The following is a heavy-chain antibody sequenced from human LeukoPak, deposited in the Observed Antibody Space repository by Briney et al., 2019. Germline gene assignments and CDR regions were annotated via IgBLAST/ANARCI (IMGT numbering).Heavy chain of an antibody. J-gene: IGHJ5*02. Sequence: GGSLRLSCAASAFTFSNYWMHWVRQVPGKGLVWVSRINGDGSGTAYADFVKGRFTISRDNAKNSLYLQMNSLRAEDTAVYYCARDYWFDPWGHGTLVTVSS. V-gene: IGHV3-74*01. CDR2: INGDGSGT. CDR1: AFTFSNYW. CDR3: ARDYWFDP.